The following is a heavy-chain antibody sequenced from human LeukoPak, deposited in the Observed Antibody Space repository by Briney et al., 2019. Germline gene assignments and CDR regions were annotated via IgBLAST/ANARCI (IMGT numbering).Heavy chain of an antibody. D-gene: IGHD3-22*01. J-gene: IGHJ5*02. CDR2: TYYRSKWYN. CDR1: GDSVSSNSAA. CDR3: APPPYYYEANGYSVA. Sequence: SQTLSLTCAISGDSVSSNSAAWNWIRQSPSRGLEWLGRTYYRSKWYNDCAVSVKSRITINPDTSKNQFSLQLNSVTPEDTAVYYCAPPPYYYEANGYSVAWGQGTLVTVSS. V-gene: IGHV6-1*01.